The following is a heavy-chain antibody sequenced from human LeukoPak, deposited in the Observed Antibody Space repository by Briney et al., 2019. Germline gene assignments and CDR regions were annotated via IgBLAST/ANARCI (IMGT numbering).Heavy chain of an antibody. CDR3: ARHGGSSWL. J-gene: IGHJ4*02. Sequence: PSETLSLTCTVSGGSISSYYWSWIRQPPGKGLEWIGYFYHSGSTNYNPSLKSRGTISGDTSKNQFSLKLSSVTAADTAVYYCARHGGSSWLWGQGTLVTVSS. CDR2: FYHSGST. CDR1: GGSISSYY. D-gene: IGHD6-13*01. V-gene: IGHV4-59*08.